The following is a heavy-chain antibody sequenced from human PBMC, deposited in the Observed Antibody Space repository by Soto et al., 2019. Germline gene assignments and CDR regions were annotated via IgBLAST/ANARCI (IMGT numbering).Heavy chain of an antibody. CDR1: GSTFTSYC. CDR2: IYPGASDT. V-gene: IGHV5-51*01. D-gene: IGHD2-15*01. Sequence: PGESLMISCTASGSTFTSYCIGWVRQMPGEGLEWFGVIYPGASDTRYSPSFQGQVTISADKSINTAYLQWGSLKASDSAIYYCARSAGNAARFSEYWGQGTMVTVSS. J-gene: IGHJ4*02. CDR3: ARSAGNAARFSEY.